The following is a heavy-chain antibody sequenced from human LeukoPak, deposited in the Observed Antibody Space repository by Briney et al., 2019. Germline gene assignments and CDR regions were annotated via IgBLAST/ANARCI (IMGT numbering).Heavy chain of an antibody. J-gene: IGHJ3*02. CDR2: ISPSGDIT. CDR3: VKDRDWGAFDI. D-gene: IGHD7-27*01. CDR1: GFTFRAHG. Sequence: PGGSLRLSCAASGFTFRAHGMNWVRQAPGKGLEGVAVISPSGDITYYSYSVMGRFTISRDNPTSTVYLQMNSLRVEDTAEYYCVKDRDWGAFDIWGQVKMVTVSS. V-gene: IGHV3-23*01.